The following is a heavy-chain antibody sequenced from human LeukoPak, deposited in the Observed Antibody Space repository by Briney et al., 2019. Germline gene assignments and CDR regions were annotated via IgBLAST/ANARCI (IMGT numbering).Heavy chain of an antibody. V-gene: IGHV3-66*01. CDR3: ARDFRSEITIFGVVGSGAFDI. D-gene: IGHD3-3*01. CDR2: IYSGGRT. J-gene: IGHJ3*02. CDR1: GFTFSSYS. Sequence: GGSLRLSCAASGFTFSSYSMNWVRQATGKGVEWVSVIYSGGRTYYADSVKGRFNISRDNSKNTLYLQMNSLRAEDTAVYYCARDFRSEITIFGVVGSGAFDIWGQGTMVTVSS.